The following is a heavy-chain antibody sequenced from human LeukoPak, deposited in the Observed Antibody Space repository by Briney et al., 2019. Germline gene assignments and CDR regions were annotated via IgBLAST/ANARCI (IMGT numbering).Heavy chain of an antibody. CDR3: AKEEWELLLHPLDY. J-gene: IGHJ4*02. CDR2: ISGGGGSK. V-gene: IGHV3-23*01. CDR1: GFTFSSYA. D-gene: IGHD1-26*01. Sequence: PGGSLRLSCAASGFTFSSYAMRWVRPAPGGGLGWVSAISGGGGSKSYADSVKGRFTISKDNSKNTLYLQMNSLRAEDTAVYYCAKEEWELLLHPLDYWGQGTLVTVSS.